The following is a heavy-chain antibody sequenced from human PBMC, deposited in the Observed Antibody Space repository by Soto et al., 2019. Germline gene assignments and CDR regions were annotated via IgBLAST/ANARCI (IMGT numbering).Heavy chain of an antibody. V-gene: IGHV3-30*18. Sequence: QVQLVESGGGVVQPGRSLRLSCAASGFTFSSYGMHWVRQAPGKGLEWVAVISYDGSNKYYADSVQGRFTISRDNSKNTLYLQRNSLRAEDTAVYYCAKDLLRPGRAYGMDDWGQGTTVTVSS. CDR3: AKDLLRPGRAYGMDD. J-gene: IGHJ6*02. CDR1: GFTFSSYG. CDR2: ISYDGSNK.